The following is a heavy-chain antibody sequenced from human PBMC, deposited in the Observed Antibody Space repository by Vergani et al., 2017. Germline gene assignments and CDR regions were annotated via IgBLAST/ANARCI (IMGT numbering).Heavy chain of an antibody. CDR2: ISWNSGSI. D-gene: IGHD1-26*01. Sequence: EVQLVESGGGLVQPGRSLRLSCAASGFTFDDYAMHWVRQAPGKGLEWVSGISWNSGSIGYADSVKGRFTISRDNAKNSLYLQMNSLRAEDTALYYCAKDRSSHSGSYKGGXFDYWGQGTLVTVSS. CDR3: AKDRSSHSGSYKGGXFDY. CDR1: GFTFDDYA. J-gene: IGHJ4*02. V-gene: IGHV3-9*01.